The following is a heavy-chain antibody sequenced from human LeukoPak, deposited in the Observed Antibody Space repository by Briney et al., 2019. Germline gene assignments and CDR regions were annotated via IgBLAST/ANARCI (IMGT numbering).Heavy chain of an antibody. V-gene: IGHV4-61*02. CDR3: ARGGDLVATPLDF. Sequence: SETLSLTCVVSGGSISRGSYYWNWIRQPAGKGLEWMGRIYNSGSTNYNPSLNSRVTISMDKSKNQFSLKLTSVTAADTAVYYCARGGDLVATPLDFWGQGILVTVSS. CDR2: IYNSGST. J-gene: IGHJ4*02. CDR1: GGSISRGSYY. D-gene: IGHD4-23*01.